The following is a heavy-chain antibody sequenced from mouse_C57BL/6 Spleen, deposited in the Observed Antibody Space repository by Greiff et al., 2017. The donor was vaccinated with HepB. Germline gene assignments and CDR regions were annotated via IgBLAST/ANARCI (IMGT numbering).Heavy chain of an antibody. D-gene: IGHD2-4*01. J-gene: IGHJ3*01. CDR3: ADYDYSWFAY. Sequence: DVKLVESGGGLVKPGGSLKLSCAASGFTFSSYTMSWVRQTPEKRLEWVATISGGGGNTYYPDSVKGRFTISRDNAKNTLYLQMSSLRSEDTALYYCADYDYSWFAYWGQGTLVTVSA. V-gene: IGHV5-9*01. CDR2: ISGGGGNT. CDR1: GFTFSSYT.